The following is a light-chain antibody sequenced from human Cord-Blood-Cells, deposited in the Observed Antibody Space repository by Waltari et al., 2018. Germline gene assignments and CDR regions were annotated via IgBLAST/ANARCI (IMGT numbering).Light chain of an antibody. CDR2: GAS. Sequence: EIVLTQSPGTLSLSPGERATLSCRASQSVSSSYLAWYQQKPGQAPRLLIYGASSRATGIPDRFSGRWSWTDFTLTISRLEPEDFAVYYCQQYGSSPTFGQGTKVEIK. J-gene: IGKJ1*01. V-gene: IGKV3-20*01. CDR1: QSVSSSY. CDR3: QQYGSSPT.